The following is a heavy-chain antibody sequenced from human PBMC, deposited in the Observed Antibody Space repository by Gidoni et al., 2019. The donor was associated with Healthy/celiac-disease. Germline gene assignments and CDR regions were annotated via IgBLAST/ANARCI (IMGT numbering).Heavy chain of an antibody. Sequence: QVQLVPAGAAVTTPGSSVKVSWTASGGTSRSYAISWVRQAPGQGLEWMGGIIPIFGTANYAQKFQGRVTITADESTSTAYMELSSLRSEDTAVYYCARDRMATTLFRYFDLWGRGTLVTVSS. CDR3: ARDRMATTLFRYFDL. CDR1: GGTSRSYA. V-gene: IGHV1-69*01. CDR2: IIPIFGTA. J-gene: IGHJ2*01. D-gene: IGHD2-21*01.